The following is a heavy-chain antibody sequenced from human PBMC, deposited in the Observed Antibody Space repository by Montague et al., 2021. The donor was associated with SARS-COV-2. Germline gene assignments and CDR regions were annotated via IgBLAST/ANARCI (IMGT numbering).Heavy chain of an antibody. CDR3: ARSMIRGGLNWFDP. V-gene: IGHV4-30-2*01. CDR2: IYQSGTT. CDR1: GASISNGGYT. Sequence: TLSPTCAVSGASISNGGYTWSWIRRPPGKGLEWIGYIYQSGTTRYXPSLKSRVTMSVDKSKNQFSLQLTSVIAADTAIYFCARSMIRGGLNWFDPWGQGTLVTVSS. J-gene: IGHJ5*02. D-gene: IGHD3-10*01.